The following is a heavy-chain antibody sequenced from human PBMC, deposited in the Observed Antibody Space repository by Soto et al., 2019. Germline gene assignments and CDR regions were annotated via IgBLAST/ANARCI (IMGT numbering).Heavy chain of an antibody. J-gene: IGHJ5*02. CDR2: IYYRGST. Sequence: SETLSLTCTVSGGSISSYYWSWIRQPPGKGLEWIGCIYYRGSTNYNPSRKRRVTISVGTSKNQFSLKLSSVTAADTAVYYCARASPLWFGELSWFDPWGQGTLVTVSS. V-gene: IGHV4-59*01. CDR3: ARASPLWFGELSWFDP. CDR1: GGSISSYY. D-gene: IGHD3-10*01.